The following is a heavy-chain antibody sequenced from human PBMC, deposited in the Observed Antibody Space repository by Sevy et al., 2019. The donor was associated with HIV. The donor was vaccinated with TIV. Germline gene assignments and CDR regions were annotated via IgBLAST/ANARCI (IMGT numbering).Heavy chain of an antibody. Sequence: SETLSLTCAVHDGSFSGYYWNWIRQLPGKGLEWIGEINESGITYYNPSLKRRVTISVDTSKKKVSLKLNSVTAADKAVYFCARSPPVVVVPGAPSWFDPWGQGTLVTVSS. J-gene: IGHJ5*02. CDR2: INESGIT. D-gene: IGHD2-2*01. V-gene: IGHV4-34*01. CDR1: DGSFSGYY. CDR3: ARSPPVVVVPGAPSWFDP.